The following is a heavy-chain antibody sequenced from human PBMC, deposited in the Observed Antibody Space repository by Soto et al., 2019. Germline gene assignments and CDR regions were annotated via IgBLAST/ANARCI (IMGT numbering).Heavy chain of an antibody. J-gene: IGHJ6*03. CDR2: IIPMLGVA. CDR1: GDTFSNHT. CDR3: ARVADMGTVTKGSYYYMEV. V-gene: IGHV1-69*04. D-gene: IGHD4-17*01. Sequence: QVQLVQSGAEVKKPGSSVKVSCKASGDTFSNHTISWVRQAPGQGLEWRGRIIPMLGVANYAQKFQGRVTITADKSTSTAYMELSSLRSADTAVYYCARVADMGTVTKGSYYYMEVWGKGTTVTVSS.